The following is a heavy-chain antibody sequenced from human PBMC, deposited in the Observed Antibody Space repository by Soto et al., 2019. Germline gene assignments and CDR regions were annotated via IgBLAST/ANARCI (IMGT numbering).Heavy chain of an antibody. V-gene: IGHV3-49*04. CDR2: IRSKAYGGTT. Sequence: AGGSLRLSCTASGFTFGDYAMSWVRQAPGKGLEWVGFIRSKAYGGTTEYAASVKGRFTISRDDSKSIAYLQMNSLKTEDTAVYYCTRPLRGYSYGLRYQLGFADAFDIWGQGTMVTVSS. D-gene: IGHD5-18*01. CDR1: GFTFGDYA. J-gene: IGHJ3*02. CDR3: TRPLRGYSYGLRYQLGFADAFDI.